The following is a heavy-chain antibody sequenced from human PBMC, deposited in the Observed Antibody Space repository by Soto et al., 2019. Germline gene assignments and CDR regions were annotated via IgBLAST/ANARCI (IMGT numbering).Heavy chain of an antibody. Sequence: QDQLVQSGAEVKKPGSSVKVSCKASGGTFSSHTFSWVRQAPGQGLEWMGRIIPALGTATYAQKFQGRVTITADESATTVYMELNSLRSEYTAVYYCATPDFGDYWYFDLWGRGTLVTVSS. D-gene: IGHD4-17*01. CDR2: IIPALGTA. J-gene: IGHJ2*01. V-gene: IGHV1-69*08. CDR1: GGTFSSHT. CDR3: ATPDFGDYWYFDL.